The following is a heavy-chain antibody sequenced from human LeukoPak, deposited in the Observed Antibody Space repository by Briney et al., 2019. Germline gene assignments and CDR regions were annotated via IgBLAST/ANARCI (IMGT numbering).Heavy chain of an antibody. CDR2: INHSGST. CDR1: GGSFSGYY. J-gene: IGHJ4*02. V-gene: IGHV4-34*01. CDR3: ARCNGIAAPPRD. Sequence: SEPLSLTCAVYGGSFSGYYWSWIRQPPGKGLEWIGEINHSGSTNYNPSLKSRVTISVDTYKNQFSLKLSSVTAADTAVYYCARCNGIAAPPRDWGQGTLVTVSS. D-gene: IGHD6-6*01.